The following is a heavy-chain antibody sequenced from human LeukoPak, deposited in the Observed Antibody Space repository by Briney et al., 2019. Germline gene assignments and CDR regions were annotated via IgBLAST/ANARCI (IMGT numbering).Heavy chain of an antibody. Sequence: SETLSLTCTVSGGSISSYFWSWIRQPPGKGLEWIGYIYYSGSTNYNPSLKSRVTISVDTSKDQFSLKLSSVTAADTAVYYCGGYSYGRRWFDPWGQGTLVTVSS. CDR1: GGSISSYF. CDR3: GGYSYGRRWFDP. D-gene: IGHD5-18*01. J-gene: IGHJ5*02. CDR2: IYYSGST. V-gene: IGHV4-59*01.